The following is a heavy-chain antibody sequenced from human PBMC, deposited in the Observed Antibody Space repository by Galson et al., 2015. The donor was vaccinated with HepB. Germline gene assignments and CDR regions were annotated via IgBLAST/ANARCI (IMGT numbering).Heavy chain of an antibody. CDR2: IYSGGST. CDR3: ATWFGELYGMDV. Sequence: SLRLSCAASGFTVSSNYMSWVRQAPGKGLEWVSVIYSGGSTYYADSVKGRFTISRDNSKNTLYLQMNSLRAEDTAVYYCATWFGELYGMDVWGQGTTVTVSS. V-gene: IGHV3-66*01. D-gene: IGHD3-10*01. CDR1: GFTVSSNY. J-gene: IGHJ6*02.